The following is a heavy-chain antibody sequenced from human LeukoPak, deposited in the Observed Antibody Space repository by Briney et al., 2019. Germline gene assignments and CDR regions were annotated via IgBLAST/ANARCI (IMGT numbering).Heavy chain of an antibody. CDR1: GGSISSYY. Sequence: PSETLSLTCTVSGGSISSYYWSWIRQPPGKGLEWIGYIYYSGSTNYNPSLKSRVTISVDTSKNQFSLKLSSVTAADTAVYYCARRSGSYSYYFDYWGQGTLVTVSS. V-gene: IGHV4-59*01. CDR2: IYYSGST. J-gene: IGHJ4*02. D-gene: IGHD1-26*01. CDR3: ARRSGSYSYYFDY.